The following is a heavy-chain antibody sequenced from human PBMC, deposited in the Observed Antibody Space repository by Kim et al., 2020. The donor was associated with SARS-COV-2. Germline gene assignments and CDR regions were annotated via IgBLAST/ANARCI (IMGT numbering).Heavy chain of an antibody. V-gene: IGHV3-66*01. CDR2: IYSGGST. D-gene: IGHD3-22*01. J-gene: IGHJ3*02. CDR3: ARENYYDSSGEAFDI. Sequence: GGSLRLSCAASGFTVSSNYMSWVRQAPGKGLEWVSVIYSGGSTYYADSVKGRFTISRDNSKNTLYLQMNSLRAEDTAVYYCARENYYDSSGEAFDIWGQGTMVTVSS. CDR1: GFTVSSNY.